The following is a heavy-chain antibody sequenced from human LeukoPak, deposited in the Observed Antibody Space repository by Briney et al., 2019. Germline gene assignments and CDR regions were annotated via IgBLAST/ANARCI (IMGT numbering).Heavy chain of an antibody. CDR1: GASISNYY. J-gene: IGHJ4*02. D-gene: IGHD4-17*01. Sequence: PSETLSLTCTVSGASISNYYWTWIRQPPGKGLEWIGYIYYSGSTYYNPSLKSRVTISVDTPKNQFSLKLSSVTAADTAVYYCARVLTTVTTFYFDYWGQGTLVTVSS. CDR2: IYYSGST. V-gene: IGHV4-59*08. CDR3: ARVLTTVTTFYFDY.